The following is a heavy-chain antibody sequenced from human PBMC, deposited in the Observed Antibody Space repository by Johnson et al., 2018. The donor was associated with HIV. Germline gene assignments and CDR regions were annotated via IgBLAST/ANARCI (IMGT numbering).Heavy chain of an antibody. CDR3: AKVSAYYDSSGYDDAFDI. CDR2: TWYDGSNK. J-gene: IGHJ3*02. V-gene: IGHV3-33*06. CDR1: GFTFSTYA. Sequence: QVQLVESGGGVVQPGRSLRLSCAASGFTFSTYAMHWVRQAPGKGLEWVAVTWYDGSNKYYADSVKGRFTISRDNSKNTLYLQMNSLRAEDTAVYYCAKVSAYYDSSGYDDAFDIWGQGTMVTVSS. D-gene: IGHD3-22*01.